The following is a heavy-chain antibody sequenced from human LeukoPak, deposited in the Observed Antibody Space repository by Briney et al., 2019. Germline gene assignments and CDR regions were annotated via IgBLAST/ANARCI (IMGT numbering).Heavy chain of an antibody. CDR2: IYYSENT. CDR1: GGSISSSNDY. CDR3: AARRKHSSSLGIDP. D-gene: IGHD6-13*01. J-gene: IGHJ5*02. V-gene: IGHV4-39*01. Sequence: PSETLSLTCTVSGGSISSSNDYWGWIRQPPGKGLEWIGSIYYSENTYYNPSLKSRVSISVDTSKNQFSLKLSSVTAADTAVYYCAARRKHSSSLGIDPWGQGTLVTVSS.